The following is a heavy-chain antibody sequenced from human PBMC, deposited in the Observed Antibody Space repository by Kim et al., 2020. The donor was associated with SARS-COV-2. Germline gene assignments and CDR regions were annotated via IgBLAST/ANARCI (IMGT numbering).Heavy chain of an antibody. CDR3: AKVKGGGRYCSSTSCRGLVDY. V-gene: IGHV3-23*01. CDR2: ISGSGGST. D-gene: IGHD2-2*01. CDR1: GFTFSSYA. Sequence: GGSLRLSCAASGFTFSSYAMSWVRQAPGKGLEWVSAISGSGGSTYYADSVKGRFTISRDNSKNTLYLQMNSLRAEDTAVYYCAKVKGGGRYCSSTSCRGLVDYWGQGTLVTVSS. J-gene: IGHJ4*02.